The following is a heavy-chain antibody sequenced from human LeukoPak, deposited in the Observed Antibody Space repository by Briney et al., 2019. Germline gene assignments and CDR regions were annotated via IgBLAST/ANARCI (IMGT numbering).Heavy chain of an antibody. CDR3: AKTVFGWDRWGLDYFDY. D-gene: IGHD1-26*01. Sequence: GGSLRLSCAASGFTFSSYAMSWVRQAPGKGLEWVSAISGSGGSTYYADSVKGRFTISRDNSKNTLYLQMNSLRAEDTAVYYCAKTVFGWDRWGLDYFDYWGQGTLVTVSS. J-gene: IGHJ4*02. CDR1: GFTFSSYA. CDR2: ISGSGGST. V-gene: IGHV3-23*01.